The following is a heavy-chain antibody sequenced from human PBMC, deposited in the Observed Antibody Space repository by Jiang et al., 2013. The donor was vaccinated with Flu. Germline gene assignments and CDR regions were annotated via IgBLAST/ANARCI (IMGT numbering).Heavy chain of an antibody. Sequence: TRYSPSFQGQVTISADKSISTAYLQWSSLKASDTAMYYCARAYSSSWSSDYWGQGTLATVSS. CDR2: T. D-gene: IGHD6-13*01. J-gene: IGHJ4*02. CDR3: ARAYSSSWSSDY. V-gene: IGHV5-51*01.